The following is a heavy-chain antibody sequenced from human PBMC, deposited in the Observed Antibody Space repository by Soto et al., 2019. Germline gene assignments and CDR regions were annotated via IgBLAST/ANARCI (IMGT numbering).Heavy chain of an antibody. J-gene: IGHJ3*02. CDR2: IYWDDDK. CDR3: ARLIASYKAFYI. V-gene: IGHV2-5*02. D-gene: IGHD6-13*01. Sequence: QITLKESGPTLVKPTQTLTLTCTFSGFSLSTSGVGVGWIRQPPGKALEWLALIYWDDDKRYSPSLKSSFSITKDTSKNQVVVTMTNMDPVDTATYYCARLIASYKAFYIWGQGTMVTVSS. CDR1: GFSLSTSGVG.